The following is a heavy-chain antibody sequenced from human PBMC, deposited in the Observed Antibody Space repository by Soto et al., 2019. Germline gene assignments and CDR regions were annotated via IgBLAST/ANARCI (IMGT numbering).Heavy chain of an antibody. CDR1: GYNFGSAW. CDR2: IKPGTSDI. J-gene: IGHJ4*02. D-gene: IGHD2-15*01. CDR3: PRQHSFTCDS. V-gene: IGHV5-51*01. Sequence: RGESLKISCKGVGYNFGSAWIGWVRQMPGKGLEWMGLIKPGTSDIRYSPPFRGQVTISADEAVTTAYLQWSGLKASDSAMSYCPRQHSFTCDSWGQGTLVTVSS.